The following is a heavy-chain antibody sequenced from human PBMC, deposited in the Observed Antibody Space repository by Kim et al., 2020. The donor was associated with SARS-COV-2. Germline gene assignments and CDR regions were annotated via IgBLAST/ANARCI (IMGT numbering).Heavy chain of an antibody. J-gene: IGHJ2*01. CDR3: ARQIYCPSRTCYDLIYWFFDL. CDR1: GASIISSSYY. Sequence: SETLSLTCTYSGASIISSSYYWAWIRQSPGKGLEWIGVVYYGGSTYYNPSLESRATISVDTTKNQFSLKLTSMTAADTGVYYCARQIYCPSRTCYDLIYWFFDLWGRGALVTVSS. CDR2: VYYGGST. V-gene: IGHV4-39*01. D-gene: IGHD2-2*01.